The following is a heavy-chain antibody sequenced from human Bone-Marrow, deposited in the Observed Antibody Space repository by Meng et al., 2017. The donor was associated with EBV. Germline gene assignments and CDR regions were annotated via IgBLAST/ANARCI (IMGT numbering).Heavy chain of an antibody. V-gene: IGHV4-34*01. CDR3: ARSAKGYIGL. CDR1: GGSFSGYY. Sequence: QVQLQQWGAGLLKPSETLSPTCAVYGGSFSGYYWSWIRQPPGKGLEWIGEINHSGSTNYSPSLKSRVTISVDTSKNQFSLKLSSVTAADTAVYYCARSAKGYIGLWGRGTLVTVSS. CDR2: INHSGST. J-gene: IGHJ2*01.